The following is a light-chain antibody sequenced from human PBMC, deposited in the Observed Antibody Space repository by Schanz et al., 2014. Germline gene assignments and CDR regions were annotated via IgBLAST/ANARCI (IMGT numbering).Light chain of an antibody. Sequence: DIQMTQSPSTLSASVGDRVTITCRASQSISSWLAWYQQKPGNAPRLLISDASSFARGVPSRFSGSGSGTEFTLTISSLQPDDFATYYCQQYDSYLYTFGQGTKLEIK. V-gene: IGKV1-5*01. CDR1: QSISSW. J-gene: IGKJ2*01. CDR2: DAS. CDR3: QQYDSYLYT.